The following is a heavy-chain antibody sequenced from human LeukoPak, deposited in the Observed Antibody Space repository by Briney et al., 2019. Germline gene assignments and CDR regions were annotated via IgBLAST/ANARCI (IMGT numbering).Heavy chain of an antibody. V-gene: IGHV4-59*01. Sequence: SETLSLTCTVSGGSISSYYWSWIRQPPGKGLEWIGYIYYSGSTNYNPSLKSRVTISVGTSKNQFSLKLSSVTAADTAVYYCARDDGAFDIWGQGTMVTVSS. CDR1: GGSISSYY. CDR2: IYYSGST. J-gene: IGHJ3*02. CDR3: ARDDGAFDI.